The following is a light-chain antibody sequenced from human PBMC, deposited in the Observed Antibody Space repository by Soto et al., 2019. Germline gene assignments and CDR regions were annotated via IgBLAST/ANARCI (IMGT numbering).Light chain of an antibody. CDR2: DAS. V-gene: IGKV3-11*01. CDR3: QQRSNWPPIA. Sequence: EIVLTQSPATLSLSPGERATLSCRASQSVSSYLAWYHQKTGQAPRLLIYDASNRATGIPARFSGSGSGKDFTLTISSLEPEDFAFYYWQQRSNWPPIAFGQGTRLEIK. CDR1: QSVSSY. J-gene: IGKJ5*01.